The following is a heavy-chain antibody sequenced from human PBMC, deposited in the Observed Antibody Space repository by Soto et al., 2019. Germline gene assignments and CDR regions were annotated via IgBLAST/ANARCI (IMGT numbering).Heavy chain of an antibody. V-gene: IGHV1-69*12. D-gene: IGHD1-1*01. CDR1: GGTFKTYA. CDR2: ILPLFGSA. J-gene: IGHJ6*02. Sequence: QVQLVQSGAEVKRPGSSVRVSCKASGGTFKTYAITWVRQAPGRGLEWMGGILPLFGSANYSQNFQGRVTSTADESNNTACMELTSLRSEDTAVYYCAREAGTLYFYYYGMDVWGQGTTVTVSS. CDR3: AREAGTLYFYYYGMDV.